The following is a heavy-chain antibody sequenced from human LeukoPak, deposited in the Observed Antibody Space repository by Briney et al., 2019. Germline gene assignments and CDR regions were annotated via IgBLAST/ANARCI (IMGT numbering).Heavy chain of an antibody. CDR1: GFTFSNYA. J-gene: IGHJ6*03. D-gene: IGHD2-15*01. Sequence: GGSLRLSCAASGFTFSNYAMSWVRQAPGKGLEWVSVIYSGGSTYYADSVKGRFTISRDNSKNTLYLQMNSLRAEDTAVYYCARGQIATHSYYYYMDVWGKGTTVTVSS. CDR2: IYSGGST. CDR3: ARGQIATHSYYYYMDV. V-gene: IGHV3-66*02.